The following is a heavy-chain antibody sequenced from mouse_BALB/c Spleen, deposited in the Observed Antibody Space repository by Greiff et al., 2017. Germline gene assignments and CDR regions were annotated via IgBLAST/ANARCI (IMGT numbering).Heavy chain of an antibody. Sequence: DVQLQESGTVLARPGASVKMSCKASGYSFTSYWMHWVKHRPGQGLEWIGAIYPGNSDTSYNQKFKGKAKLTAVTSASTAYMELSSLTNEDSAVYYCTRSSYGSSYGAYWGQGTLVTVSA. J-gene: IGHJ3*01. CDR1: GYSFTSYW. CDR3: TRSSYGSSYGAY. V-gene: IGHV1-5*01. D-gene: IGHD1-1*01. CDR2: IYPGNSDT.